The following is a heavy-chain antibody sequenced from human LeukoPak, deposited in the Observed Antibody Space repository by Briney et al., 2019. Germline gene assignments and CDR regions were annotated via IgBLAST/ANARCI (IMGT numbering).Heavy chain of an antibody. CDR2: IYAGGST. D-gene: IGHD4-23*01. CDR3: ARDGRNSHYFYYMAV. J-gene: IGHJ6*03. CDR1: GFTVSGTY. Sequence: RSLRLSCVASGFTVSGTYMSWVRQAPGKGLEWVSVIYAGGSTYYADSVKGRFTISRDNSKNTLYLQMNSLRAEDTAVYYCARDGRNSHYFYYMAVWGKGTTATVSS. V-gene: IGHV3-66*02.